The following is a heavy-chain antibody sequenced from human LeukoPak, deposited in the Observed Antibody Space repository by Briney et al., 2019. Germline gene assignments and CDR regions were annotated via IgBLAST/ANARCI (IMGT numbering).Heavy chain of an antibody. CDR3: ARDRRYFSF. D-gene: IGHD2/OR15-2a*01. V-gene: IGHV4-59*01. Sequence: PSETLSLTCTVSGGSISSYYWSWIRQPPGKGLEWIGYIYYSGSTNYNPSLKSRVTISVDTSKNQFSLKLSSVTAADTAVCYCARDRRYFSFWGQGTLVTVSS. CDR2: IYYSGST. J-gene: IGHJ4*02. CDR1: GGSISSYY.